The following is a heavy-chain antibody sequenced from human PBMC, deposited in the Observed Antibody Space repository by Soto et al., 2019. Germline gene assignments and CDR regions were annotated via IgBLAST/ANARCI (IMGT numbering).Heavy chain of an antibody. CDR1: GGTFSSYA. V-gene: IGHV1-69*12. J-gene: IGHJ6*02. CDR2: IIPIFGTA. D-gene: IGHD6-13*01. CDR3: ARDRKAAAATGYGMDV. Sequence: QVQLVQSGAEVKKPGSSVKVSCKASGGTFSSYAISWVRQAPGQGLEWMGGIIPIFGTANYAQKFQGRVTITADASTSTANMELSSLRSEDTAVYYCARDRKAAAATGYGMDVWGQGTTVTVSS.